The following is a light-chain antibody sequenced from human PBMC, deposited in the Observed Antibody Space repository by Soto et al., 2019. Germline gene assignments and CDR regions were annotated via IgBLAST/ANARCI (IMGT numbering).Light chain of an antibody. CDR1: QDISYY. J-gene: IGKJ1*01. V-gene: IGKV1-27*01. CDR2: AAS. Sequence: DIQMTQSPSSLSASVGDRVTITCRANQDISYYLAWYQQKQGKVPKLLIYAASTLQSGVPSRFSGSGSGTDFTLTISSLQPEDIATYYRQKYHSAPRTFGQGTKVEIK. CDR3: QKYHSAPRT.